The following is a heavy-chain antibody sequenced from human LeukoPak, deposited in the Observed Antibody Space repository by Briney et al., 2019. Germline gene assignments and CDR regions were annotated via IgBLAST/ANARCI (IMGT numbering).Heavy chain of an antibody. CDR3: ARGQYVRYFDWRAAFDI. CDR2: MNPNSGNT. J-gene: IGHJ3*02. D-gene: IGHD3-9*01. V-gene: IGHV1-8*03. Sequence: ASVKVSCKASGYTFTSYDINWLRQATGQGLEWMGWMNPNSGNTGYAQKFQGRVTITRNTSISTAYMELSSLRSEDTAVYYCARGQYVRYFDWRAAFDIWGQGTMVTVSS. CDR1: GYTFTSYD.